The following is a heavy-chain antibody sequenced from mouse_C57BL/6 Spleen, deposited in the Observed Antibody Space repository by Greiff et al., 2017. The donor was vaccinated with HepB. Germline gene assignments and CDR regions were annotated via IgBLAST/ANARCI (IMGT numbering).Heavy chain of an antibody. CDR2: ISGGGGNT. CDR3: ARQGADYDGYWYFDV. CDR1: GFTFSSYT. J-gene: IGHJ1*03. V-gene: IGHV5-9*01. Sequence: EVMLVESGGGLVKPGGSLKLSCAASGFTFSSYTMSWVRQTPEKRLEWVATISGGGGNTYYPDSVKGRFTISRDNAKNTLYLQMSSLRSEDTALYYCARQGADYDGYWYFDVWGTGTTVTVSS. D-gene: IGHD2-4*01.